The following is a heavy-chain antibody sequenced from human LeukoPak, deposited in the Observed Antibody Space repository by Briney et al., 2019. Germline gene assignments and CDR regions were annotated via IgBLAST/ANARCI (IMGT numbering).Heavy chain of an antibody. J-gene: IGHJ4*02. CDR1: GFTFSSYT. CDR2: ISYDGGNK. D-gene: IGHD6-13*01. Sequence: GGSLRLSCATSGFTFSSYTMHWVRQAPGKGLEWVAVISYDGGNKYYADSVKGRFTISRDSSKNTLYLQMNSLRAEDTAVYYCARDLMGIAYRGAFYYWGQGTLVTVSS. CDR3: ARDLMGIAYRGAFYY. V-gene: IGHV3-30*04.